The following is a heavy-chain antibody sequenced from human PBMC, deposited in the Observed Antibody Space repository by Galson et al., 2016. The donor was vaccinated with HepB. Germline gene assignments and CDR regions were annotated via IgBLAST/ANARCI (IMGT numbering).Heavy chain of an antibody. D-gene: IGHD2-2*01. CDR1: GYNFMHFW. CDR2: IYPGVSDI. Sequence: QSGAEVKKPGESLKISCKGSGYNFMHFWIGWVRQRSGKGLEWMGIIYPGVSDISYSLSFRGQVTMRADTSTDTACLQWEVLRASDSPIYYCARIHCLYQRPMGDGFDIWGQGTRVTVSS. CDR3: ARIHCLYQRPMGDGFDI. V-gene: IGHV5-51*01. J-gene: IGHJ3*02.